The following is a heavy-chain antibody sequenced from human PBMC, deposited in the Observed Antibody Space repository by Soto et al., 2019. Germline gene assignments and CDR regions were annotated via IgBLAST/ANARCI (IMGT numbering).Heavy chain of an antibody. CDR1: GASISSYY. CDR2: IYTSGST. Sequence: QVQLQESGPGLVKPSETLSLTCTVSGASISSYYWSWIRQPAGKGLEWIGRIYTSGSTNYNPSLKRRVTMSGNTSKNQFSLKLSSGTAEDTAVYYCASDLVDSSGYSLRPWGQGTLVTDSS. CDR3: ASDLVDSSGYSLRP. V-gene: IGHV4-4*07. D-gene: IGHD3-22*01. J-gene: IGHJ5*02.